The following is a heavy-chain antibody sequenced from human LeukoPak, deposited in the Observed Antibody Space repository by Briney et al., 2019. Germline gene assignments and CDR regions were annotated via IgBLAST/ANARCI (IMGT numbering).Heavy chain of an antibody. CDR2: LYYTGST. V-gene: IGHV4-61*05. J-gene: IGHJ4*02. D-gene: IGHD6-19*01. Sequence: PSETLSLTCTVSGGSISSSSYYWGWIRQPPGKGLEWIGYLYYTGSTNYNPSLKSRVTISVDMSKNQFSLKLRSMTAADTAVYYCARHGPGYSSVFDYWGQGTLVTVSS. CDR1: GGSISSSSYY. CDR3: ARHGPGYSSVFDY.